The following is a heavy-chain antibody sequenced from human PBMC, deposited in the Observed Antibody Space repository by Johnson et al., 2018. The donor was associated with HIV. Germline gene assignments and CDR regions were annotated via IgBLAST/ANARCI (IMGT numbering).Heavy chain of an antibody. Sequence: QVQLVESGGGVVQPGGSLRLSCAASEFTFSSYGMHWVRQAPGKWLEWVAVISYDGSNKYYADSVKGRFTISRDNSKNTLYLQMNSLRAEDTAVYYCARVKGAVDIWGQGTMVTVSS. V-gene: IGHV3-30*19. J-gene: IGHJ3*02. CDR2: ISYDGSNK. CDR1: EFTFSSYG. CDR3: ARVKGAVDI.